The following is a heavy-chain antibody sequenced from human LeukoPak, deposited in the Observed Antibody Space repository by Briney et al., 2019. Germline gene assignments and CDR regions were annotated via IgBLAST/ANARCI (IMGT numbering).Heavy chain of an antibody. V-gene: IGHV1-69*06. D-gene: IGHD5-18*01. J-gene: IGHJ6*03. CDR2: IIPIFGTT. Sequence: ASVKVSCKASGYSFVLYGISWVRQAPGQGLEWMGGIIPIFGTTNYAQKFQGRVTITADKSTGTAYMELSSLRSEDTAVYYCARGRYSSGFGGNYYYYYMDVWGKGTTVTVSS. CDR1: GYSFVLYG. CDR3: ARGRYSSGFGGNYYYYYMDV.